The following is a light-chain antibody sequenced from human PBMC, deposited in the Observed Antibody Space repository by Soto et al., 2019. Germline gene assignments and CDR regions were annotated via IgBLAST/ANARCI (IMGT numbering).Light chain of an antibody. CDR3: SSFTGTSYV. V-gene: IGLV2-14*01. J-gene: IGLJ1*01. CDR2: DVS. Sequence: QSVLTKRASGTGSPGRSITISCTEDSIDVGGNNYVSWYQQYPGKAPKLMVCDVSNRPSGVSNRFSGSKSGNTASLTISGLQAEDEADYYCSSFTGTSYVFGTGTKSPS. CDR1: SIDVGGNNY.